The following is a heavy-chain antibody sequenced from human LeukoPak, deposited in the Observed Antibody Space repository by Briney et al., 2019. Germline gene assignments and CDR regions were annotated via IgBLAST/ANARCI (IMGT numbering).Heavy chain of an antibody. Sequence: ASVKVSCKASGYTFTTYYIHWVRQAPGQGLEWMGIINPSGGTTNYAQKFQGRVTMIRDTSTSTVYMELSSLTSEDTAVYYCTRDYGGIDYWGQGTLVTVSS. J-gene: IGHJ4*02. CDR3: TRDYGGIDY. D-gene: IGHD2-15*01. CDR1: GYTFTTYY. CDR2: INPSGGTT. V-gene: IGHV1-46*01.